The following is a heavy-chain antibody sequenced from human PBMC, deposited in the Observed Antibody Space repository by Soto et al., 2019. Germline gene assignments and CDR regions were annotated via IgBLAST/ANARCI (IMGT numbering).Heavy chain of an antibody. CDR3: ARVLYGDYYYGMDV. CDR1: GFTFSSYA. J-gene: IGHJ6*02. CDR2: ISYDGSNK. V-gene: IGHV3-30-3*01. D-gene: IGHD4-17*01. Sequence: PGGSLRLSCAASGFTFSSYAMHWVRQAPGKGLEWVAVISYDGSNKYYADSVKGRFTISRDNSKNTLYLQMNSLRAEDTAVYYCARVLYGDYYYGMDVWGQGTTVTVSS.